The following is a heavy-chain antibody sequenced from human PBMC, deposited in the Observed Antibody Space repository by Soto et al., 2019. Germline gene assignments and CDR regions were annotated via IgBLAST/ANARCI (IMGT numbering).Heavy chain of an antibody. CDR1: GFTLSNYA. J-gene: IGHJ4*02. CDR2: ISNDGSNI. CDR3: ARDGYYYDSSGYYPLDY. Sequence: PGGSLRLSWAASGFTLSNYAVNWVRQAPGKGLEWVAVISNDGSNIYYADSVKGRFTISRDNSKNTLYLQMNSLRAEDTAVYYCARDGYYYDSSGYYPLDYWGQGTLVTVSS. D-gene: IGHD3-22*01. V-gene: IGHV3-33*08.